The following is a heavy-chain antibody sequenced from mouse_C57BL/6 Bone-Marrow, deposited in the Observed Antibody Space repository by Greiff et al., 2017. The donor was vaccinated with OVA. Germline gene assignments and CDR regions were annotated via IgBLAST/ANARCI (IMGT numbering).Heavy chain of an antibody. CDR2: INPSSGYT. D-gene: IGHD2-3*01. J-gene: IGHJ3*01. CDR1: GYTFTSYT. V-gene: IGHV1-4*01. Sequence: QVQLKESGAELARPGASVKMSCKASGYTFTSYTMHWVKQRPGQGLEWIGYINPSSGYTKYNQKFKDKATLTADKSSSTAYMQLSSLTSEDSAVYYCARYGYYVRFAYWGQGTLVTVSA. CDR3: ARYGYYVRFAY.